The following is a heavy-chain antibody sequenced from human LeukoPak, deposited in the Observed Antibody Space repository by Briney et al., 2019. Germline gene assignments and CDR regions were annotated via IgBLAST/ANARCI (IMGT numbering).Heavy chain of an antibody. CDR1: GFTFSSCS. J-gene: IGHJ4*02. CDR3: ARDLYGDYLVDY. V-gene: IGHV3-21*01. D-gene: IGHD4-17*01. Sequence: GGSLRLSCAASGFTFSSCSMNWVRQAPGKGLEWVSSISSSSSYIYYADSVKGRFTISRDNAQNSLYLQMNSLRDEDTAVYYCARDLYGDYLVDYWGQGTLVTVSS. CDR2: ISSSSSYI.